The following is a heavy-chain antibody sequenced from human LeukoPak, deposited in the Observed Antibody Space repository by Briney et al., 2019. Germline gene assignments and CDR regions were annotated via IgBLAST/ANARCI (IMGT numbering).Heavy chain of an antibody. Sequence: ASVKVSCKASGYTFTGYYMHWVRQAPGQGLEWMGWINPNSGGTNYAQKFQGRVTMTRDTSISTAYMELSRLRSDDTAVYYCARVRRAAAGTWMIDYWGLGTLVTVSS. J-gene: IGHJ4*02. CDR1: GYTFTGYY. CDR3: ARVRRAAAGTWMIDY. D-gene: IGHD6-13*01. V-gene: IGHV1-2*02. CDR2: INPNSGGT.